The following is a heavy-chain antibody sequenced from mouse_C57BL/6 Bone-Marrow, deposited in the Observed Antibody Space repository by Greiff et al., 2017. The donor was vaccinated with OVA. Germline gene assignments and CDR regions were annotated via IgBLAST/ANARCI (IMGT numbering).Heavy chain of an antibody. V-gene: IGHV3-8*01. Sequence: DVKLQESGPGLAKPSQTLSLTCSVTGYSITSDYWNWIRKFPGNKLEYMGYISYSGSTYYNPSLKSRISITRDTSTNQYYLQLNSVTTEDTATYYCARSYYYGSSSAWFAYWGQGTLVTVSA. D-gene: IGHD1-1*01. CDR3: ARSYYYGSSSAWFAY. CDR2: ISYSGST. J-gene: IGHJ3*01. CDR1: GYSITSDY.